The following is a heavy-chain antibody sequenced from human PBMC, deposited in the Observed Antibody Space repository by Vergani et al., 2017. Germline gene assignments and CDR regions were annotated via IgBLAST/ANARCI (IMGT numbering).Heavy chain of an antibody. CDR3: ARDGQTPGYSYGQADY. CDR2: INPSGGST. J-gene: IGHJ4*02. D-gene: IGHD5-18*01. CDR1: GYTFTSYY. V-gene: IGHV1-46*01. Sequence: QVQLVQSGAEVKKPGASVKVSCKASGYTFTSYYMHWVRQAPGQGLEWMGIINPSGGSTSYAQKFQGRVTMNRDTSTSTVYMELSSLRSEDTAVYYCARDGQTPGYSYGQADYWGQGTLVTVSS.